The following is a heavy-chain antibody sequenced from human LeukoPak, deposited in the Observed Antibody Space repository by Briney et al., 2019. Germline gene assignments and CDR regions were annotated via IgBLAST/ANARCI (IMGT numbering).Heavy chain of an antibody. CDR1: GGSISSYY. V-gene: IGHV4-59*01. CDR2: IYYSGST. J-gene: IGHJ5*02. D-gene: IGHD3-10*01. Sequence: KPSETLSLTCTVSGGSISSYYWSWIRQPPGKGLEWIGYIYYSGSTNYNPSLKSRVTISVDTSKNQFSLKLGSVTAADTAVYYCARDLRVVRHSNWFDPWGQGTLVTVSS. CDR3: ARDLRVVRHSNWFDP.